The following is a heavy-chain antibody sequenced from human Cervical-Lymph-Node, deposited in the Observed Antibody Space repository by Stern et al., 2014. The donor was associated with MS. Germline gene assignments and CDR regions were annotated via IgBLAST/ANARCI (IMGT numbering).Heavy chain of an antibody. Sequence: QVQLQESGPGLVKPSGTLSLTCAVSGDSISSTNWWSWVRQPPEKGLEWIGEIYHSGSPSPNPSLRIRVTISLDKSKTQFSLKLSSVTAADTAFYYCARGRGRYFVPFDYWGQGILVTVSS. CDR2: IYHSGSP. V-gene: IGHV4-4*02. J-gene: IGHJ4*02. CDR3: ARGRGRYFVPFDY. CDR1: GDSISSTNW. D-gene: IGHD1-26*01.